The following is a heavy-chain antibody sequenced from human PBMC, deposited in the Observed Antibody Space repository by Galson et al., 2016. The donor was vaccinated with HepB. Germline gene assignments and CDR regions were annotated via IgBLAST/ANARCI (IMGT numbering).Heavy chain of an antibody. J-gene: IGHJ4*02. CDR1: GGSISGSY. D-gene: IGHD4-23*01. CDR3: ARVVYAGYSILGYYFDS. Sequence: SETLSLTCTVSGGSISGSYWSWIRQPPGKGLEWIAYIYSSVSTNYNPSLKSRVTISIDASKNPFSLKLNSVTAADTAVYFCARVVYAGYSILGYYFDSWGQGTLVTVSS. CDR2: IYSSVST. V-gene: IGHV4-4*08.